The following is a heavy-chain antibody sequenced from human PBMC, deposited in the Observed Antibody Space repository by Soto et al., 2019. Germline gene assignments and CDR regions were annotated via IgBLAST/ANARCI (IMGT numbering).Heavy chain of an antibody. V-gene: IGHV3-11*06. J-gene: IGHJ5*02. Sequence: QVQLVESGGGLVKPGGSLRLSCAASGFTFSDYYMSWIRQAPGKGLEWVSYISSSSSYTNYADSVKGRFTISRDNAKNSLYLQMNSLRAEDTAVYYCARDSPTLNWFDPWGQGTLVTVSS. CDR1: GFTFSDYY. CDR2: ISSSSSYT. CDR3: ARDSPTLNWFDP.